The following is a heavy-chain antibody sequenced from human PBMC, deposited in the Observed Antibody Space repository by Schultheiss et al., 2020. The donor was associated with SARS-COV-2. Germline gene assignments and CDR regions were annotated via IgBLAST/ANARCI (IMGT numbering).Heavy chain of an antibody. V-gene: IGHV4-34*01. CDR3: ARGFLEWLSPENYYYYGMDV. D-gene: IGHD3-3*01. CDR1: GGSFSGYY. J-gene: IGHJ6*02. CDR2: INHSGST. Sequence: SETLSLTCAVYGGSFSGYYWSWIRQPPGKGLEWIGEINHSGSTNYNPSLKSRVTISVDTSKNQFSLKLSSVTAADTAVYYCARGFLEWLSPENYYYYGMDVCGQGTTVTVSS.